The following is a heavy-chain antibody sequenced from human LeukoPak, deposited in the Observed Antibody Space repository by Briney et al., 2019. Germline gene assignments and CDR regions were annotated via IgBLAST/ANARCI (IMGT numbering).Heavy chain of an antibody. CDR2: IRYDGSNK. J-gene: IGHJ5*02. D-gene: IGHD3-16*02. CDR1: GFTFSSYG. Sequence: GGSLRLSCAASGFTFSSYGMHWVRQAPGKGLEWVAFIRYDGSNKYYADSVKGPFTISRDNSKNTLYLQMNSLRAEDTAVYYCAKDREAYYDYVWGSYRPPSGFDPWGQGTLVTVSS. V-gene: IGHV3-30*02. CDR3: AKDREAYYDYVWGSYRPPSGFDP.